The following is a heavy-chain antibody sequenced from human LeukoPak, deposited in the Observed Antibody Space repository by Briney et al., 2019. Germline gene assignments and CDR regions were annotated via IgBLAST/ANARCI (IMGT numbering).Heavy chain of an antibody. J-gene: IGHJ4*02. V-gene: IGHV4-39*01. CDR3: ARHGGSVVVDPEFDY. Sequence: SETLSLTCTVSGGSISSSSYYWGWIRQPPGKGLEWIGSIYYSGSTYYNPSLKSRVTISVDTSKNQFSLKLSSVTAADTAVYYCARHGGSVVVDPEFDYWGQGTLVTVSS. CDR2: IYYSGST. CDR1: GGSISSSSYY. D-gene: IGHD2-2*01.